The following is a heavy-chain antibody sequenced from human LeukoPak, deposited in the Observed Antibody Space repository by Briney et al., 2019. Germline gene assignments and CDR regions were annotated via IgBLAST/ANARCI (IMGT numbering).Heavy chain of an antibody. CDR2: IYYSGRT. CDR1: GGSVRSGSYY. D-gene: IGHD1-26*01. CDR3: ARSALGRDAFDI. J-gene: IGHJ3*02. V-gene: IGHV4-61*03. Sequence: TLETLSLTCTVSGGSVRSGSYYWNWIRQPPEKGLEWIGYIYYSGRTDYNPSLKSRVTISVDTSKNLFSLKLSSVTAADTAVYYCARSALGRDAFDIWGQGTMVTVSS.